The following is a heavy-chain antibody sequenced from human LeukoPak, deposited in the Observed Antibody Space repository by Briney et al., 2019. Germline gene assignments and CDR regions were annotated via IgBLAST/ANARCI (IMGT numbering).Heavy chain of an antibody. V-gene: IGHV4-39*01. CDR2: IYYSGTT. CDR3: GGAATGTVGWFGP. D-gene: IGHD6-13*01. Sequence: PSETLSLTCTVSGDSVSSSSYYWGWIRQPPGKGLEWIGSIYYSGTTSYNPSLKSRVTISVDTSKNQFSLMLTSVTASDTAVYFCGGAATGTVGWFGPWGQGTLVTVSS. CDR1: GDSVSSSSYY. J-gene: IGHJ5*02.